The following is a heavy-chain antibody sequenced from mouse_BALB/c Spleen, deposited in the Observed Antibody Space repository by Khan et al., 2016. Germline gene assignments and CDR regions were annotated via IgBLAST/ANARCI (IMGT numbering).Heavy chain of an antibody. V-gene: IGHV3-2*02. J-gene: IGHJ2*01. CDR1: GYSITSDYA. D-gene: IGHD1-1*01. Sequence: EVQLQESGPGLVKPSQSLSLTCTVTGYSITSDYAWNWIRQFPGNKLEWMGYISYSGSTSYNPSLKSRISITRDTSKNQFFLQLNSVTTEDTAIYCCARDYYGSSYFDYWGQGTTLTVSS. CDR3: ARDYYGSSYFDY. CDR2: ISYSGST.